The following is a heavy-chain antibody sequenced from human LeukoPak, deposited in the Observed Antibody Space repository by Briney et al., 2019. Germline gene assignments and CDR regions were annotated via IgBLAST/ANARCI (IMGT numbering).Heavy chain of an antibody. D-gene: IGHD6-13*01. CDR1: GFAFSTYS. V-gene: IGHV3-21*01. CDR3: ARVAGGKFHLDY. J-gene: IGHJ4*02. CDR2: ITSTGTFI. Sequence: GGSLRLSCAASGFAFSTYSMNWVRQAPGKGLEWISSITSTGTFIYYADSVKGRFTIPRDNAKNSLYLQMNSLRAEDTAVYFCARVAGGKFHLDYWGQGTQVTVSS.